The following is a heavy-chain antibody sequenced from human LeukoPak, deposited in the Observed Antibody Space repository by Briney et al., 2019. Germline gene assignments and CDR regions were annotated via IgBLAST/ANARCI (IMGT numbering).Heavy chain of an antibody. CDR2: ISGSGGST. CDR3: AKFLGVVPAARYYFDY. CDR1: GFTFSRYA. V-gene: IGHV3-23*01. D-gene: IGHD2-2*01. J-gene: IGHJ4*02. Sequence: PGGSLRLSCAASGFTFSRYAMSWVRQAPGKGLEWVSAISGSGGSTYYADSVKGRFTISRDNSKNTLYLQMNSLRAEDTAVYYCAKFLGVVPAARYYFDYWGQGTLVTVSS.